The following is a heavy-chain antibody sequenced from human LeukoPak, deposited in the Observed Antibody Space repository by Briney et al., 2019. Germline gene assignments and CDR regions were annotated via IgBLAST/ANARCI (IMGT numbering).Heavy chain of an antibody. CDR2: INHSGST. D-gene: IGHD6-19*01. CDR3: ANIFAGKAVAGTVNWFDP. J-gene: IGHJ5*02. V-gene: IGHV4-34*01. CDR1: GGSFRRYY. Sequence: PSETLSLTCTDYGGSFRRYYWSWIRQPPGKGLEWIGDINHSGSTNYNPSLKRRVTISVDTSKNQFSLKLRSVTAADTAVYYCANIFAGKAVAGTVNWFDPWGQGTLVTVSS.